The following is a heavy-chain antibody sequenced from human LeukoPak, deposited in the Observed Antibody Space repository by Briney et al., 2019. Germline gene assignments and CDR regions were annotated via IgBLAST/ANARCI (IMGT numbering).Heavy chain of an antibody. D-gene: IGHD4-17*01. V-gene: IGHV2-5*01. J-gene: IGHJ4*02. CDR3: ARRPTARQYGDYFDY. Sequence: SGPTLVNPTQTLTLTCTFSGFSLSTTGVGVGWIRQPPGKAPEWLALIYWNEDKRYSPSLRSRLTISKDTSKNQVVLTMTNMDPVDTATYYCARRPTARQYGDYFDYWGQGTLVTVSS. CDR1: GFSLSTTGVG. CDR2: IYWNEDK.